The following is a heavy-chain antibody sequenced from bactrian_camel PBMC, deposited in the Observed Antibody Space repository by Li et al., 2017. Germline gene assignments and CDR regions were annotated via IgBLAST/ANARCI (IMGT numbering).Heavy chain of an antibody. J-gene: IGHJ6*01. Sequence: QVQLVESGGDLVQPGGSLRLSCAPSEFTFSSFWLNWVRQAPGKGLEWVSTISNDGESTRYADSVKGRFTISRDNAKNIIYLQMSSLTPDDTAMYYCAAGTRIIVGDYCDGITTWGQGTQVTVS. V-gene: IGHV3S1*01. D-gene: IGHD3*01. CDR1: EFTFSSFW. CDR2: ISNDGEST. CDR3: AAGTRIIVGDYCDGITT.